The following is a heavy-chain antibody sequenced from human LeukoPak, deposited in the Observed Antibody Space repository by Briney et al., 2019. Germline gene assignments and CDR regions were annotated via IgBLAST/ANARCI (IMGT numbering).Heavy chain of an antibody. CDR1: GFTFSSYW. CDR3: ARGRWDGYNLLDAFDI. J-gene: IGHJ3*02. V-gene: IGHV3-74*01. D-gene: IGHD5-24*01. Sequence: GGSLRLSCAASGFTFSSYWMHWVRQAPGKGLVWVSRINSDGSSTSYADSVKGRFTISRDNAKNSLFLQMNSLRAEDTAVYYCARGRWDGYNLLDAFDIWGQGTVVTVSS. CDR2: INSDGSST.